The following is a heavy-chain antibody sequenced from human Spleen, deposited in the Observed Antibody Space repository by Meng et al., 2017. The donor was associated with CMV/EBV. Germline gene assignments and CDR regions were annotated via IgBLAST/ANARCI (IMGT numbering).Heavy chain of an antibody. Sequence: SGYTFTRYFMHWVRQAPGQGLEWMGIINPSGGGTSYAQKFQGRVTMTRDTSTSTVYMELSSLRSEDTAVYYCARGGVVPTTIRGWFDPWGQGSLVTVSS. J-gene: IGHJ5*02. V-gene: IGHV1-46*01. D-gene: IGHD2-2*02. CDR3: ARGGVVPTTIRGWFDP. CDR2: INPSGGGT. CDR1: GYTFTRYF.